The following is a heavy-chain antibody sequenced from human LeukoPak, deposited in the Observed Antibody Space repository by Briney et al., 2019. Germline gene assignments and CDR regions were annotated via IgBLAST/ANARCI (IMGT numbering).Heavy chain of an antibody. CDR3: AAHPRVDY. CDR2: ISSVSSTI. D-gene: IGHD3-3*01. Sequence: GGSLRLSCAASGFTFSSYSMNWVRQAPGKGLEWVSYISSVSSTIYYADSVKGRFTISRDNAKNSLYLQMNSLRAEDTAVYYCAAHPRVDYWGQGTLVTVSS. J-gene: IGHJ4*02. CDR1: GFTFSSYS. V-gene: IGHV3-48*01.